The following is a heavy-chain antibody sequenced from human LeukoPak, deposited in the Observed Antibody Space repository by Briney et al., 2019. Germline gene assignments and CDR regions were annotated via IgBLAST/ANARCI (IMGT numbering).Heavy chain of an antibody. Sequence: PSETLSLTCTVSGGSISSYYWSWIRQPPGKGLEWIGYIYYSGSTNYNPSLKSRVTISVDTSKNQFSLKLSSVTAADTAVYYCARLLEMATIEQYYFDYWGQGTLVTVSS. V-gene: IGHV4-59*01. CDR1: GGSISSYY. CDR3: ARLLEMATIEQYYFDY. CDR2: IYYSGST. D-gene: IGHD5-24*01. J-gene: IGHJ4*02.